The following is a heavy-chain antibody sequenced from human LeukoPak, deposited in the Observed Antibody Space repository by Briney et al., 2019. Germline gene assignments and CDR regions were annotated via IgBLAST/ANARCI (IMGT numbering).Heavy chain of an antibody. D-gene: IGHD6-13*01. Sequence: GGSLRLSCAGSGFNFGSYAMSWVRQAPGKGLEWVSVIGGSGGNTYYADFVKGRFTLSRDDSKNTVYLQMNSLRADDTAVYYCAKSEPSSSSDCWGQGTLVTVSS. V-gene: IGHV3-23*01. J-gene: IGHJ4*02. CDR2: IGGSGGNT. CDR1: GFNFGSYA. CDR3: AKSEPSSSSDC.